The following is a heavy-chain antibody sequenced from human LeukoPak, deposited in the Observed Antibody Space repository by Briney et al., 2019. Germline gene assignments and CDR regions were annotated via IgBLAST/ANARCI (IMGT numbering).Heavy chain of an antibody. D-gene: IGHD5-18*01. J-gene: IGHJ6*02. V-gene: IGHV1-18*01. CDR3: ARDPRGYSYGPYYYYYGMDV. CDR2: LSAYNGNT. Sequence: ASVKVSCQASGYTFTSYGISWVRRAPGQGLEWMGWLSAYNGNTNYAQKLQGRVTMTTDTSTSTAYMELRSLRSDDTAVYYCARDPRGYSYGPYYYYYGMDVWGQGTTVTVSS. CDR1: GYTFTSYG.